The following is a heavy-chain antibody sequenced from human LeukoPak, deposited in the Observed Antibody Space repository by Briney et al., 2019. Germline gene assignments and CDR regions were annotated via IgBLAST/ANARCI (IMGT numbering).Heavy chain of an antibody. V-gene: IGHV3-21*01. J-gene: IGHJ4*02. CDR3: ARARGGWYSEY. D-gene: IGHD6-19*01. CDR1: GFTFSSYS. CDR2: ISSSGSYI. Sequence: PGGSLRLSCAASGFTFSSYSMNWVRRSPGKGREWVSSISSSGSYIYYADSVKGRFTISRDNAKNSLYLQMNSLRAEDTAVYYCARARGGWYSEYWGQGTLVTVSS.